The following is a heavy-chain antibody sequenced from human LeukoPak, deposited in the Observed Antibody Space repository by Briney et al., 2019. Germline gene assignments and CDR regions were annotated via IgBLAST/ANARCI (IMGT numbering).Heavy chain of an antibody. CDR3: ARVQLRYFDFG. CDR1: GFSFSTYW. D-gene: IGHD3-9*01. V-gene: IGHV3-7*01. CDR2: IKQDGSEK. Sequence: GGSLRLSCAASGFSFSTYWMSWVRQAPGKGLEWVGNIKQDGSEKYYADSVKGRFTISKDNAKNSLYLQMNGLRAEDTAVYYCARVQLRYFDFGGGQGTLVTVSS. J-gene: IGHJ4*02.